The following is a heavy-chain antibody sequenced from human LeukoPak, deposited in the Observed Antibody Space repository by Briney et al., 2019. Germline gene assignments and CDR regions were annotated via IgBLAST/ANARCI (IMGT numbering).Heavy chain of an antibody. CDR3: AKETFGEGAFDY. V-gene: IGHV3-74*01. CDR2: ISPDGTSK. J-gene: IGHJ4*02. CDR1: GFTFRSYW. D-gene: IGHD3-10*01. Sequence: GGSLRLSCAASGFTFRSYWMHWVRQAPGKGLVWVSRISPDGTSKSYADSVKGRFTISRDNAKNSLYLQMNSLRAEDMALYYCAKETFGEGAFDYWGQGTLVTVSS.